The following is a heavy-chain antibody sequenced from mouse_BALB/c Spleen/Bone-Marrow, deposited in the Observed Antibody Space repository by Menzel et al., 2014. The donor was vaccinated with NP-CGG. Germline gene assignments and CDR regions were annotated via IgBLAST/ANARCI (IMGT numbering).Heavy chain of an antibody. CDR1: GDSITSGY. V-gene: IGHV3-8*02. CDR3: TRAGYRYDVGYAMDY. Sequence: EVKVVESGPSLVKPSQTLSLPCSVTGDSITSGYWDWIRKFPGNKLEYMGYISHSGSTYYNPSLKSRISITRDTSKNXFYLQLNSVTTEDTATYYCTRAGYRYDVGYAMDYWGQGTSVTVSS. J-gene: IGHJ4*01. D-gene: IGHD2-14*01. CDR2: ISHSGST.